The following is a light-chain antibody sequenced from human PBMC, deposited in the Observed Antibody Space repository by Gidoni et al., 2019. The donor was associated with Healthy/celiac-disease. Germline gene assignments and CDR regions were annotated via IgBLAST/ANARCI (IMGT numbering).Light chain of an antibody. CDR3: QQYYSNPWVT. CDR1: QSVLYSSNNKNY. Sequence: DIVMTQSPDSLAVSLGERATINCKSSQSVLYSSNNKNYLAWYQQKPGQPPKLLIYWASTRESGVPDRFSGSGSGTDFTLTISSLQAEDVAVYYCQQYYSNPWVTFGQGTKVEIK. CDR2: WAS. J-gene: IGKJ1*01. V-gene: IGKV4-1*01.